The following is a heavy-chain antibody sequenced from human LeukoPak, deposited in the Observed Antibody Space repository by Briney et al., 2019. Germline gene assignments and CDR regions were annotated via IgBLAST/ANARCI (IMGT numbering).Heavy chain of an antibody. CDR3: ARVTENYGSGRRHNYYYYYMDV. Sequence: ASVKVSCKASGYTFIGYYMHWVRQAPVQGLEWMGWINPNSGGTKYAQKFQGRVTMTRDTSISTAYMDLSRLRSDDTAVYYCARVTENYGSGRRHNYYYYYMDVWGKGTTVTISS. J-gene: IGHJ6*03. V-gene: IGHV1-2*02. D-gene: IGHD3-10*01. CDR1: GYTFIGYY. CDR2: INPNSGGT.